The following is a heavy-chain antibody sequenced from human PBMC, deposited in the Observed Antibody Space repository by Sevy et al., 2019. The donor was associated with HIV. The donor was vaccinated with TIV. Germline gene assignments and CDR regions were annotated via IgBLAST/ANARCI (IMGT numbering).Heavy chain of an antibody. CDR2: LYHSGPT. J-gene: IGHJ4*02. Sequence: SETLSLTCAVSAYSMTSGSSWGWMRQSPGKGLEWIGSLYHSGPTNYSPSLKSRVTLSVDTSKNQFSLKGRSVTAADTAVYYCARMDSAGGSDYWGQGTLVTVSS. V-gene: IGHV4-38-2*01. CDR3: ARMDSAGGSDY. CDR1: AYSMTSGSS. D-gene: IGHD2-2*03.